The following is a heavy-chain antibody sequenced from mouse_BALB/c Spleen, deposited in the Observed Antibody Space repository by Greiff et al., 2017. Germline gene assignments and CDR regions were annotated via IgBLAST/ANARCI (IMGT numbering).Heavy chain of an antibody. V-gene: IGHV3-6*02. CDR1: GYSITSGYY. Sequence: EVKLVESGPGLVKPSQSLSLTCSVTGYSITSGYYWNWIRQFPGNKLEWMGYISYDGSNNYNPSLKNRISITRDTSKNQFFLKLNSVTTEDTATYYCALWSYAMDYWGQGTSVTVSS. J-gene: IGHJ4*01. CDR3: ALWSYAMDY. CDR2: ISYDGSN. D-gene: IGHD1-1*02.